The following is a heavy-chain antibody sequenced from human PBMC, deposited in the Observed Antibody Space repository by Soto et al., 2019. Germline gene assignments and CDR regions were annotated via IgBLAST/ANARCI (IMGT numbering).Heavy chain of an antibody. CDR3: AVSSPDIVVLPSSIYFTS. CDR2: LSWDRSTV. J-gene: IGHJ4*02. D-gene: IGHD2-15*01. Sequence: GGSLRLSCAVSGFTFDDNAMHWVRQAPEKGLEWVAGLSWDRSTVAYADSVQGRFTISRDHAKNSVDLLMDSLRPDDTALYFCAVSSPDIVVLPSSIYFTSWGPGTQVTVSS. V-gene: IGHV3-9*01. CDR1: GFTFDDNA.